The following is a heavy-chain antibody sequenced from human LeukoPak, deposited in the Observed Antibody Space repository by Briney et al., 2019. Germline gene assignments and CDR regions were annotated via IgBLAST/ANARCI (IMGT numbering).Heavy chain of an antibody. Sequence: SCKASGYTFTGYYMHWVRQAPGKGLEYVSGISTDGGSTYYANSVKGRFTISRDTSKYTLYLQMGSLRAEDMAVYYCARTIAVAGPYYFDYWGQGTQVTVSS. CDR1: GYTFTGYY. D-gene: IGHD6-19*01. V-gene: IGHV3-64*01. CDR2: ISTDGGST. CDR3: ARTIAVAGPYYFDY. J-gene: IGHJ4*02.